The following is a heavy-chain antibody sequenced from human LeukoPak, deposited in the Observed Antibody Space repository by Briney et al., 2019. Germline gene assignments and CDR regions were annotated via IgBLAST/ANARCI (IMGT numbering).Heavy chain of an antibody. CDR2: IDYSGRT. Sequence: PSETLSLTCTVSGGSISGSSYYWGWIRQPPGKGLEWIGCIDYSGRTYYNPSLKSRVTISVHTSKTQFSLKLSFVTAADTAVYYCARRMGVAQLASWGQGTLVTVSS. J-gene: IGHJ5*02. D-gene: IGHD2-2*01. CDR3: ARRMGVAQLAS. V-gene: IGHV4-39*01. CDR1: GGSISGSSYY.